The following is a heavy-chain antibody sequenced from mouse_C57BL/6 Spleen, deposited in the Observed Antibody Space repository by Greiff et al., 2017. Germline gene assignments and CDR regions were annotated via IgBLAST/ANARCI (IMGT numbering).Heavy chain of an antibody. Sequence: EVQLQQSGPELVKPGDSVKISCKASGYSFTGYFMNWVMQSHGKSLEWIGRINPYNGDTFYNQKFKGKATLTVDQSYSTDHMELRRLTSEESAVSYCARGAGYYASSAYWYFYVWGTGTTRTVSS. CDR1: GYSFTGYF. CDR3: ARGAGYYASSAYWYFYV. V-gene: IGHV1-20*01. CDR2: INPYNGDT. D-gene: IGHD1-1*01. J-gene: IGHJ1*03.